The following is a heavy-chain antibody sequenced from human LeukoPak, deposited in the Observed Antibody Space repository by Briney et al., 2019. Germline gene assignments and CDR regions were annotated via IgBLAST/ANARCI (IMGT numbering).Heavy chain of an antibody. V-gene: IGHV3-48*01. CDR3: ARSGVYAYFDN. Sequence: GGSLRLSCAASGFTFSSYEMNWVRQAPGKGLEWVSYISSSSSTIYYAESVKGRFTISRDNAKNSLYLQMNSLRAEDAAVYYCARSGVYAYFDNWGQGTLVTVSS. D-gene: IGHD5/OR15-5a*01. CDR1: GFTFSSYE. CDR2: ISSSSSTI. J-gene: IGHJ4*02.